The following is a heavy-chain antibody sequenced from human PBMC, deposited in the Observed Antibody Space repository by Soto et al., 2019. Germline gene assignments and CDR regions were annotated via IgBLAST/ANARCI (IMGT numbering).Heavy chain of an antibody. V-gene: IGHV3-23*01. CDR2: ISGSGGST. CDR3: AKEGSGYCSGGSCSSPGFDY. Sequence: GGSLRLSCAASGFTFSSYAMSWVRQAPGKGLEWVSAISGSGGSTYYADSVKGRFTISRDNSKNTLYLQMNSLRAEDTAVYYCAKEGSGYCSGGSCSSPGFDYWGQGTLVTVSS. J-gene: IGHJ4*02. D-gene: IGHD2-15*01. CDR1: GFTFSSYA.